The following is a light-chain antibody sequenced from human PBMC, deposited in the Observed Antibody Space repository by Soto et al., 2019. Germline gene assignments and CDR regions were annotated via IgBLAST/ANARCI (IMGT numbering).Light chain of an antibody. CDR1: QSLAYVDGNTY. CDR3: MQGTHWPPYS. J-gene: IGKJ2*01. Sequence: DVVMTQSPLSLPVTLGQPASISCRSSQSLAYVDGNTYLNWFQQRPGQSPRRLIYQVPNRDSGVPHRFSGTGPCPDFTLNISRVEADDVGLYSCMQGTHWPPYSFGQGTKLQIK. V-gene: IGKV2-30*01. CDR2: QVP.